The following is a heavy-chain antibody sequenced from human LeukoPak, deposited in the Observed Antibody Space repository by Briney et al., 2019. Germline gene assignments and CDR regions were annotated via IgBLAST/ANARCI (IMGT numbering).Heavy chain of an antibody. CDR3: ARGITGTTPLDY. J-gene: IGHJ4*02. D-gene: IGHD1-7*01. CDR2: IYYSGST. Sequence: SETLSLTCTVSGGSISSGGYYWSWIRQHPGKGLEWIGYIYYSGSTYYNPSLKSRVTISVDTSKNQFSLKLSSVTAADTAVYYCARGITGTTPLDYWGQGTLVTVSS. CDR1: GGSISSGGYY. V-gene: IGHV4-31*03.